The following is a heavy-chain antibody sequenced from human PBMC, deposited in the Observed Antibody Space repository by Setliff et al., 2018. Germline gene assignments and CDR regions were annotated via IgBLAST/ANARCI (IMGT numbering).Heavy chain of an antibody. J-gene: IGHJ4*02. CDR3: SRLVRYCTTTTCQRASGDDY. Sequence: ASVKVSCKASGYTFTNYGVTWVQQAPGQGLEWMGWISPYSGNTYYAPELQGRVTLTTDTSTTTAYLELRSLTSDDTAVYYCSRLVRYCTTTTCQRASGDDYWGQGTLVTVSS. CDR1: GYTFTNYG. V-gene: IGHV1-18*01. CDR2: ISPYSGNT. D-gene: IGHD2-8*01.